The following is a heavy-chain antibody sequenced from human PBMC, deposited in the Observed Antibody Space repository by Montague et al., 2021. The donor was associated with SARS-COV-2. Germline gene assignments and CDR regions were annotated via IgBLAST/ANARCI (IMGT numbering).Heavy chain of an antibody. CDR3: ARGTKRVSTYDYASSGYASDY. V-gene: IGHV4-34*01. D-gene: IGHD3-22*01. CDR1: GGSFSGYY. Sequence: SETLSLTCAVYGGSFSGYYWSWIRQPPGKGLEWIGEINHSGSTKYNPSPKSRVTISVDTSKNQFSLKLSSVTAADTAVYYCARGTKRVSTYDYASSGYASDYWGQGTLVTVSS. CDR2: INHSGST. J-gene: IGHJ4*02.